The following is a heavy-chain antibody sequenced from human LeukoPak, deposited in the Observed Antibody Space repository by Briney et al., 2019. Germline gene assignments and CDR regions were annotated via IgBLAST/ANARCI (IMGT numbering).Heavy chain of an antibody. Sequence: GGSLRLSCVASGFTSSGYSMNWVRQAPGKGLEWVSYINIGSSNILYSDSVKGRFTISRDDAKNSLYLQMNSLRDEDTAMYYCARDHLWAFDYWGQGTLVTVSS. CDR3: ARDHLWAFDY. D-gene: IGHD3-10*01. J-gene: IGHJ4*02. CDR2: INIGSSNI. V-gene: IGHV3-48*02. CDR1: GFTSSGYS.